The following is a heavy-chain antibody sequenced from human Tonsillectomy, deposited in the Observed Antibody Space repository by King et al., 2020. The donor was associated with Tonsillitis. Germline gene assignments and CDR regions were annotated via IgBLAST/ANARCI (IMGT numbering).Heavy chain of an antibody. CDR3: AKGAGAGFLDY. D-gene: IGHD3-10*01. V-gene: IGHV3-30*02. J-gene: IGHJ4*02. CDR1: GFIFSSYG. CDR2: IRYDGSNT. Sequence: VQLVESGGGVVQPGGSLRLSCAASGFIFSSYGIHWVRQAPGKGLEWVAFIRYDGSNTYCADSVKGRFTISRDNSKNTLYLQMNSLRAEDTAVYYCAKGAGAGFLDYWGQGTLVTVSS.